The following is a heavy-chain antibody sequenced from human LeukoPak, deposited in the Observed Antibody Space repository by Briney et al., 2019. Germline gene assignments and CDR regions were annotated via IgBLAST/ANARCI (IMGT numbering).Heavy chain of an antibody. V-gene: IGHV3-7*01. CDR3: ARDVWQQLMD. CDR2: INKDGSNK. J-gene: IGHJ4*02. D-gene: IGHD6-13*01. Sequence: GGSLRLSCAVSGFTFSSHWMTWVRQAPGRGPECVANINKDGSNKYYVDSVKGRFTISRDNAKSSLYLQMNSLRAEDTAVYYCARDVWQQLMDWGQGTLVTVSS. CDR1: GFTFSSHW.